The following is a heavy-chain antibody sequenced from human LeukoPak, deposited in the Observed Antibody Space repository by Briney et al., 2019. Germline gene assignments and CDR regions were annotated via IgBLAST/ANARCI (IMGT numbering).Heavy chain of an antibody. CDR3: ARDGGFYDSSGYYHPNLYNSFDP. CDR1: GYTFTSYY. D-gene: IGHD3-22*01. J-gene: IGHJ5*02. CDR2: INPSGGST. V-gene: IGHV1-46*01. Sequence: ASVKVSCKASGYTFTSYYMHWVRQAPGQGLEWMGIINPSGGSTSYAQKFQGRVTMTRDTSTSTVYMELSSLRSEDTAVYYCARDGGFYDSSGYYHPNLYNSFDPWGQGTLVTVSS.